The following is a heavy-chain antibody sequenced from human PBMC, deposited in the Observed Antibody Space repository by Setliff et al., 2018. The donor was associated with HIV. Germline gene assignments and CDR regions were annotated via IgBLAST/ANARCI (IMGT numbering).Heavy chain of an antibody. CDR1: GFTFANYA. CDR2: IENDGSNT. J-gene: IGHJ4*02. Sequence: GGSLRLSCAASGFTFANYAMTWVRQAPGKGLEWVSVIENDGSNTYHADSVKGRFTISRDSSESALHVQVNSLRAEDTAVFGVFMGGGYWGQGTLVTVSS. CDR3: FMGGGY. D-gene: IGHD3-16*01. V-gene: IGHV3-23*03.